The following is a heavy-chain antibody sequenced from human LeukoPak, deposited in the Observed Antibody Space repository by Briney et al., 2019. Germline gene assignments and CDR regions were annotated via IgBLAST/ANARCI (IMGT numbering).Heavy chain of an antibody. D-gene: IGHD6-19*01. J-gene: IGHJ4*02. V-gene: IGHV4-59*12. CDR2: IYYSGST. CDR3: AGTPGYSSGWYVFTLDY. Sequence: PSETLSLTCTVSGGSISSYYWSWIRQPPGKGLEWIGYIYYSGSTNYNPPLKSRVTISVDTSKNQFSLKLSSVTAADTAVYYCAGTPGYSSGWYVFTLDYWGQGTLVTVSS. CDR1: GGSISSYY.